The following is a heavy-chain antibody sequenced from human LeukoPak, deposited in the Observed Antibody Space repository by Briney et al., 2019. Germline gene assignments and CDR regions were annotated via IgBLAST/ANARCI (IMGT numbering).Heavy chain of an antibody. CDR3: ARHARYYYDSSGYYYFYYFDY. D-gene: IGHD3-22*01. Sequence: SETLSLTCAVSGYSISSGYYWGWIRQPPGKGLEWIGSIYHSGSTYYKPSLKSRVTISVETSKKQFSLKLSSVTAADTAVYYCARHARYYYDSSGYYYFYYFDYWGQGTLVTVSS. CDR2: IYHSGST. CDR1: GYSISSGYY. V-gene: IGHV4-38-2*01. J-gene: IGHJ4*02.